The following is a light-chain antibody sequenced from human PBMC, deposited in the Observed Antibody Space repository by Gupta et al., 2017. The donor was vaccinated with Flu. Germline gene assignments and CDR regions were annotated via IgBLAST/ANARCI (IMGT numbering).Light chain of an antibody. CDR2: VAS. Sequence: FSPAPSATLSSRASHRVTSSYLSWYQQQPCQAPSLLISVASTRATCISDRFSGSGSGTDFTLNISRLEPQDFAVYYCHHYSSSSTMYTFGQGTKLEIK. V-gene: IGKV3-20*01. CDR1: HRVTSSY. J-gene: IGKJ2*01. CDR3: HHYSSSSTMYT.